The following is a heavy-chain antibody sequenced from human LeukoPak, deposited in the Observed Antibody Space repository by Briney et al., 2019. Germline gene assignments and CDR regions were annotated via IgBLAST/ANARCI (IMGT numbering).Heavy chain of an antibody. D-gene: IGHD1-7*01. Sequence: GGSLRLSCAASGFTLSNYPMGWVRQAPVKGLEWLSAIGEEKSGSWTKSADSVKGRFTISRDNSKNTLYLQMNSLRAEDTAVYYCAKDRNNWNSRGNYYYMDVWGKGTTVTVSS. V-gene: IGHV3-23*01. J-gene: IGHJ6*03. CDR1: GFTLSNYP. CDR2: IGEEKSGSWT. CDR3: AKDRNNWNSRGNYYYMDV.